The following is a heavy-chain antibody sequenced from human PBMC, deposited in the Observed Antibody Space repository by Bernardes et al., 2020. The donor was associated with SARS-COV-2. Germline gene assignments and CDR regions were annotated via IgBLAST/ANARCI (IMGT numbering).Heavy chain of an antibody. CDR3: ARENCSGGSCYSHDYYGMDV. CDR2: IYYSGST. D-gene: IGHD2-15*01. V-gene: IGHV4-31*03. Sequence: SETLSLTCTVSGGSISSGGYYWSWIRQHPGKGLEWIGYIYYSGSTYYNPSLKSRVTISVDTSKNQFSLNLSSVTAADTSVYYCARENCSGGSCYSHDYYGMDVWGQGTTVTVSS. CDR1: GGSISSGGYY. J-gene: IGHJ6*02.